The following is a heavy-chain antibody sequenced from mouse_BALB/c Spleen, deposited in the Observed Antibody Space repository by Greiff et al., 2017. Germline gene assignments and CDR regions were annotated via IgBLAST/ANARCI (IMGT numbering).Heavy chain of an antibody. V-gene: IGHV1S22*01. D-gene: IGHD2-1*01. CDR2: IYPGSGST. Sequence: LKQSGSELVRPGASVKLSCKASGYTFTSYWMHWVKQRPGQGLEWIGNIYPGSGSTNYDEKFKSKATLTVDTSSSTAYMQLSSLTSEDSAVYYCTRDYGNWDYWGQGTTLTVSS. CDR3: TRDYGNWDY. CDR1: GYTFTSYW. J-gene: IGHJ2*01.